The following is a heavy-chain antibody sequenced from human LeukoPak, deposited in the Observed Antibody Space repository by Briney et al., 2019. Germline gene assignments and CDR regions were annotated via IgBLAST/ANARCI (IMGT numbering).Heavy chain of an antibody. V-gene: IGHV3-30-3*01. J-gene: IGHJ4*02. CDR3: ARGWSWYFDY. D-gene: IGHD2-8*01. CDR2: ISYDGSNK. Sequence: GGSLRLSCTASGFTFGDYAMHWVRQAPGKGLEWVAVISYDGSNKYYADSVKGRFTISRDNSKNTLYLQMNSLRAEDTAVYYCARGWSWYFDYWGQGTLVTVSS. CDR1: GFTFGDYA.